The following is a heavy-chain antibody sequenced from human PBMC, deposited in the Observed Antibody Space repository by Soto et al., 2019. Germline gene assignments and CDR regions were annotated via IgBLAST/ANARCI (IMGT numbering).Heavy chain of an antibody. V-gene: IGHV4-34*01. D-gene: IGHD3-22*01. CDR3: ARARLAYYYYSSGYYHDAFDI. CDR1: GGSFSGYY. Sequence: PSETLSLTCAVYGGSFSGYYWSWIRQPPGKGLEWIGEINHSGSTNYNPSLKSRVTISVDTSKNQFSLKLSSVTAADTAVYYCARARLAYYYYSSGYYHDAFDIWGQGTMVTVSS. J-gene: IGHJ3*02. CDR2: INHSGST.